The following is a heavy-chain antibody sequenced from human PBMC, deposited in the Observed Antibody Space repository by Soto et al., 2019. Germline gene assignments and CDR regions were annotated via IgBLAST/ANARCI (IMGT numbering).Heavy chain of an antibody. CDR2: ISSSSSYI. V-gene: IGHV3-21*01. J-gene: IGHJ4*02. CDR1: GFTFSSYS. CDR3: ARDRRDTAMVLSADD. Sequence: GGSLRLSCAASGFTFSSYSMNWVRQAPGKGLEWVSSISSSSSYIYYADSVKGRFTISRDNAKNSLYLQMNSLRAEDTAVYYCARDRRDTAMVLSADDWGQGTLVTVSS. D-gene: IGHD5-18*01.